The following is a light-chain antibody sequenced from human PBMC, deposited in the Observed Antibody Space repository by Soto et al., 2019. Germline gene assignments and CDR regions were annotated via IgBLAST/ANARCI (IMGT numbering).Light chain of an antibody. CDR3: CSYAGRYTWV. CDR2: DVS. Sequence: QSVLTQPRSVSGSPGQSVTISCTGTSSDVGGYNYVSWYQHHPGNVPKFMIYDVSKRPSGVPDRFSGSKSGNTASLTISGLQAEDEADYYCCSYAGRYTWVFGGGPKLTVL. J-gene: IGLJ3*02. V-gene: IGLV2-11*01. CDR1: SSDVGGYNY.